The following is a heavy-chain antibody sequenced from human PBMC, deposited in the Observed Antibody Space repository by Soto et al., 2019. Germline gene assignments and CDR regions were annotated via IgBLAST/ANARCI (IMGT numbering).Heavy chain of an antibody. V-gene: IGHV4-59*08. J-gene: IGHJ6*02. D-gene: IGHD4-17*01. CDR1: SGPDRSHN. CDR2: VYYTGDT. Sequence: QVQLQQSGPRLVKPSETLSLTCTVSSGPDRSHNWGWIRQPPGRGLEWIGYVYYTGDTAYNPSLRSRVSISADTSTNDLSLTLSSVTAADTAVYYCVRQGIDYLHGLVDVWGQGTRVSVSS. CDR3: VRQGIDYLHGLVDV.